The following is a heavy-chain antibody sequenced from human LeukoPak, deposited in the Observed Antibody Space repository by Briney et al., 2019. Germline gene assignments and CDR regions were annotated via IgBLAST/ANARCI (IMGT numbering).Heavy chain of an antibody. CDR1: GYTFTSYG. J-gene: IGHJ4*02. CDR2: ISAYNGNT. Sequence: ASVKVSCEASGYTFTSYGISWVRQAPGQGLEWMGWISAYNGNTNYAQKLQGRVTMATDTSTSTAYMELRSLRSDDTAVYYCARSTLWFGELSSLDYWGQGTLVTVSS. CDR3: ARSTLWFGELSSLDY. D-gene: IGHD3-10*01. V-gene: IGHV1-18*01.